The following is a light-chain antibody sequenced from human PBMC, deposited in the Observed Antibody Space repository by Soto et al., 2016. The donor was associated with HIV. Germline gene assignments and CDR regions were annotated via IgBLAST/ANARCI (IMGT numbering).Light chain of an antibody. J-gene: IGLJ1*01. CDR2: GKN. CDR1: GLRSYY. V-gene: IGLV3-19*01. CDR3: NSRDSSGDHLSV. Sequence: SSELTQDPAVSVALGQTVTITCQGDGLRSYYASWYQQKPGQAPVLVMYGKNNRPTGIPDRFSGSYSGDTAPLTITGAQADDEADYYCNSRDSSGDHLSVFGSGTKVHRP.